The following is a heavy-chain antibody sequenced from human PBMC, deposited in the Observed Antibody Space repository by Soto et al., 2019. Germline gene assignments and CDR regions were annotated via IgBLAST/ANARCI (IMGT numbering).Heavy chain of an antibody. CDR2: ISAYNGNT. CDR3: ARGAVAGTQWSGDNWFDP. CDR1: GYTFTSYG. D-gene: IGHD6-19*01. V-gene: IGHV1-18*01. Sequence: GASVKVSCKASGYTFTSYGISWVRQAPGQGLEWKGWISAYNGNTNYAQKLQGRVTMTTDTSTSTAYMELRSLRSDDTAVYYFARGAVAGTQWSGDNWFDPWGQGTLVTVS. J-gene: IGHJ5*02.